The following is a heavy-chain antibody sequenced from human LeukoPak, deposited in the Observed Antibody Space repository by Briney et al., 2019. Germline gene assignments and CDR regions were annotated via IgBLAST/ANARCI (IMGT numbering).Heavy chain of an antibody. CDR2: MNPNSGNT. J-gene: IGHJ4*02. V-gene: IGHV1-8*01. CDR3: ARRNKDNDNLRLVDY. CDR1: GYTFSSYD. Sequence: GASVKVSCKASGYTFSSYDINWVRQATGQGLEWMGWMNPNSGNTSYAQKFQGRVTMTRNTSISTAYMELSSLTSEDTAIYYCARRNKDNDNLRLVDYWGQGTLVTVSS. D-gene: IGHD1-1*01.